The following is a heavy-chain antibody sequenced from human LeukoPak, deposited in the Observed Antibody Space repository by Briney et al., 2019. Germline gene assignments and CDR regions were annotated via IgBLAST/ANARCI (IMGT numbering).Heavy chain of an antibody. Sequence: ASVKVSCKASGYTFTGYYMHWVRQATGQGLEWMGWMNPNSGNTGYAQKFQGRVTITRNTSISTAYMELSSLRSEDTAVYYCARLPAAEDYMDVWGKGTTVTVSS. CDR1: GYTFTGYY. V-gene: IGHV1-8*03. J-gene: IGHJ6*03. D-gene: IGHD6-13*01. CDR2: MNPNSGNT. CDR3: ARLPAAEDYMDV.